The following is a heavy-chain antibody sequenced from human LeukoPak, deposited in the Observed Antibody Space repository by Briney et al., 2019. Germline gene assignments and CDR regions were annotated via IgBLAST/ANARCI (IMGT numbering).Heavy chain of an antibody. J-gene: IGHJ4*02. Sequence: PSETLSLTCAVSGGSISSGGYSWSWIRQPPGKGLEWIGYIYHSGSTYYNPSLKSRVTISVDRSKNQFSPKLSSVTAADTAVYYCARVRSGSYHLDYWGQGTLVTVSS. CDR2: IYHSGST. CDR3: ARVRSGSYHLDY. D-gene: IGHD1-26*01. CDR1: GGSISSGGYS. V-gene: IGHV4-30-2*01.